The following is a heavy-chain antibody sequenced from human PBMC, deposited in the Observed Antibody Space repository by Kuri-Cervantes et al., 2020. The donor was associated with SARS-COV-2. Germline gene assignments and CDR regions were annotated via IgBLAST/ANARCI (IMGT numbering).Heavy chain of an antibody. CDR3: AKESWYEDSRLWYLDL. J-gene: IGHJ2*01. D-gene: IGHD2-15*01. Sequence: GGSLRLSCAASGFTFDDYAMHWVRQAPGKGLEWVSGISWNSGSIGYEDSVKGRFTISRDNTKNSLYLQMNSLRAEDTALYYCAKESWYEDSRLWYLDLWGRGTPVTVSS. V-gene: IGHV3-9*01. CDR2: ISWNSGSI. CDR1: GFTFDDYA.